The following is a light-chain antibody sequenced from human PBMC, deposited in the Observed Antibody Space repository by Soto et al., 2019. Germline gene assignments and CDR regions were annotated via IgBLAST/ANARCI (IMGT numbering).Light chain of an antibody. CDR1: QSVSSTY. CDR3: QQYGSSPPIT. V-gene: IGKV3-20*01. J-gene: IGKJ1*01. CDR2: GAS. Sequence: EIVLTQSPGTLSLSPGERATLSCRASQSVSSTYLAWYQQKPGQAPRLLIYGASSRATGIPDRFIGSGSGTDFTLTISRLEPEDFAVYYCQQYGSSPPITFGQGTKVEF.